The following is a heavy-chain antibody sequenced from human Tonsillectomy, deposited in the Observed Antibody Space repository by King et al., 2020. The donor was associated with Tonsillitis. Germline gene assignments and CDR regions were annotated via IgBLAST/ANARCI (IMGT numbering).Heavy chain of an antibody. V-gene: IGHV3-11*05. D-gene: IGHD3-22*01. CDR2: ISSSSSYT. Sequence: VQLVESGGGLVKPGGSLRLSCAASGYTFSDYYMSWIRQAPGKGLEWVSYISSSSSYTNYSVSVKGRFTTSRDNAKNSLFLQMNSLRAEDTAVYYCARGYYDSSGLPDYWGQGTLVTVSS. CDR1: GYTFSDYY. CDR3: ARGYYDSSGLPDY. J-gene: IGHJ4*02.